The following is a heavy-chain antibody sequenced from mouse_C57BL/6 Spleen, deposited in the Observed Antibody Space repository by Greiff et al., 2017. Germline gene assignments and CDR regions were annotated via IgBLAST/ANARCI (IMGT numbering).Heavy chain of an antibody. CDR2: ILPGSGST. Sequence: QVQLQQSGAELMKPGASVKLSCKATGYTFTGYWIEWVKQRPGHGLEWIGEILPGSGSTNYNEKFKGKATFTADTSSNTAYMQLSRLTTEDSAIYYCASLPYYDYDSYWYFDVWGTGTTVTVSS. V-gene: IGHV1-9*01. J-gene: IGHJ1*03. CDR3: ASLPYYDYDSYWYFDV. D-gene: IGHD2-4*01. CDR1: GYTFTGYW.